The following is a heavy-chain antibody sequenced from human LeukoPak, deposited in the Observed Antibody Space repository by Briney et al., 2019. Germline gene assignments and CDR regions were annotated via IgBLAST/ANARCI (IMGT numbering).Heavy chain of an antibody. CDR2: TYYRSKWYN. Sequence: SQTLSLTCALSGDSVSSNSAAWNWIRQSPSRGLEWLGRTYYRSKWYNDYAASVKSRITINADTSKNQFSLRLNSVTPEDTAVYYCARDAVYCSGGSCYPTYYFDYWGQGTLVTVSS. D-gene: IGHD2-15*01. V-gene: IGHV6-1*01. CDR1: GDSVSSNSAA. J-gene: IGHJ4*02. CDR3: ARDAVYCSGGSCYPTYYFDY.